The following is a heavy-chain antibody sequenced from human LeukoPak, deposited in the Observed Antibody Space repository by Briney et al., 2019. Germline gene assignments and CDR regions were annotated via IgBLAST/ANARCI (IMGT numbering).Heavy chain of an antibody. J-gene: IGHJ6*02. D-gene: IGHD3-3*01. CDR3: AREYDFWSGYYPYYYYGMDV. V-gene: IGHV3-48*01. CDR2: ISSSSSTI. Sequence: GGSLRLSCEASGFTFSSYSMNWVRQAPGKGLEWVSYISSSSSTIYYADSVKGRFTISRDNAKNSLYLQMNSLRAEDTAVYYCAREYDFWSGYYPYYYYGMDVWGQGTTVTVSS. CDR1: GFTFSSYS.